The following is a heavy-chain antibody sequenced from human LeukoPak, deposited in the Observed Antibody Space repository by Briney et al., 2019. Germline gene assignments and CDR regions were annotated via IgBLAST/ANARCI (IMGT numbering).Heavy chain of an antibody. CDR2: IVPVFGTA. V-gene: IGHV1-69*13. CDR3: ARGSASNWPVDY. Sequence: ASVKVSCKASGGSFSSYAISWVRQAPGQGLEWMGGIVPVFGTANYAQKFQGRLTITADESTSTAYMELSSLRSDDTAVYYCARGSASNWPVDYWGQGTLVTVSS. D-gene: IGHD6-13*01. J-gene: IGHJ4*02. CDR1: GGSFSSYA.